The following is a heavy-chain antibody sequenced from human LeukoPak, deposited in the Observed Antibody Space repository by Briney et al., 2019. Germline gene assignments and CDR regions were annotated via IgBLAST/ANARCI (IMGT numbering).Heavy chain of an antibody. J-gene: IGHJ4*02. D-gene: IGHD3-3*01. V-gene: IGHV3-23*01. CDR3: AKDASSSWRDKFFDS. Sequence: PGGSLRLSCAASGFTFSSYAVSWVRRAPGKGLEWVSSISASAGTTYYADSVKGRFTISRDNSKTTLFLQMNSLRAEDSAVYYCAKDASSSWRDKFFDSWGQGTLVTVSS. CDR1: GFTFSSYA. CDR2: ISASAGTT.